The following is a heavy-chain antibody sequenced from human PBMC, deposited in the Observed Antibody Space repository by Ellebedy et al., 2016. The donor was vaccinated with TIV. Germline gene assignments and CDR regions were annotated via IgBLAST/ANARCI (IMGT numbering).Heavy chain of an antibody. Sequence: ASVKVSCXASGYTFTSYDINWVRQATGQGLEWMGWMNPNSGGTNYAQKFQGRVTMTRDTSISTAYMELSRLRSDDTAVYYCARDFIGASTPGDWFNPWGQGTLVTVSS. CDR3: ARDFIGASTPGDWFNP. V-gene: IGHV1-2*02. CDR2: MNPNSGGT. J-gene: IGHJ5*02. CDR1: GYTFTSYD. D-gene: IGHD2-2*01.